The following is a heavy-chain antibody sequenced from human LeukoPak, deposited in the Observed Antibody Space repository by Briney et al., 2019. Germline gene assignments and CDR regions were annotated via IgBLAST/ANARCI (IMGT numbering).Heavy chain of an antibody. D-gene: IGHD4-17*01. Sequence: NAGGSLRLSCAASGFTFSNAWMSWVRQAPGKGLEWVGRIKSKTDGGTTDYAAPVKGRFTISRDDSKNTLYLQMNSLTTEDTAVYYCTTDDGDYDGWFDPWGQGTLVTVSS. CDR2: IKSKTDGGTT. CDR1: GFTFSNAW. J-gene: IGHJ5*02. CDR3: TTDDGDYDGWFDP. V-gene: IGHV3-15*01.